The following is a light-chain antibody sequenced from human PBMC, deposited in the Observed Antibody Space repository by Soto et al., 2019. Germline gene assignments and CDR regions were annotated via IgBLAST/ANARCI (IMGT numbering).Light chain of an antibody. CDR2: GAS. Sequence: EIVMTQSPATLSVSPGERATLSCRASQSVRSNLAWYQQKPGQAPRLLIYGASTRATGIPVRFSGTGSGPKSPLTISSLQSEDFAVYYCQQYNNWPYTFGQGTKLEI. V-gene: IGKV3-15*01. CDR3: QQYNNWPYT. CDR1: QSVRSN. J-gene: IGKJ2*01.